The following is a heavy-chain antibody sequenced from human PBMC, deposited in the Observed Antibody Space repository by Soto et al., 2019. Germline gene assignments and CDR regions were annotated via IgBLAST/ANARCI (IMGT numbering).Heavy chain of an antibody. CDR2: IFSNDEK. D-gene: IGHD3-22*01. J-gene: IGHJ5*02. CDR1: GFSLSNARMG. V-gene: IGHV2-26*01. Sequence: QVTLKESGPVLVKPTETLTLTCTVSGFSLSNARMGVSWIRQPPGKALEWLAHIFSNDEKSYSTSLKSRLTISKDTSKSQVVLTMTTMDPVDTATYYCARIGSSGYYYADNWFDPWGQGTLVTVSS. CDR3: ARIGSSGYYYADNWFDP.